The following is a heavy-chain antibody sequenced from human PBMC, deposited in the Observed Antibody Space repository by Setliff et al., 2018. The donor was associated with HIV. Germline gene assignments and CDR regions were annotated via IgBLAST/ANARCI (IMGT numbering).Heavy chain of an antibody. V-gene: IGHV1-18*01. J-gene: IGHJ4*02. CDR2: ISAYNGNT. Sequence: GASVKVSCKASGYSFTTYAISWVRQAPGQGLEWMGWISAYNGNTLYAQKFQGRVTMTTDTSTSTAYMDLRSLRSDDTAVYYCARNSFPVGVTGTGPLFDYWGQGTLVTVSS. CDR1: GYSFTTYA. CDR3: ARNSFPVGVTGTGPLFDY. D-gene: IGHD6-19*01.